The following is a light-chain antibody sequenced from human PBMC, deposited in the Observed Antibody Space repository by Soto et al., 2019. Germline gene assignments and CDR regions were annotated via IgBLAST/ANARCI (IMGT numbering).Light chain of an antibody. CDR2: WAS. CDR3: QQYYTTPLS. J-gene: IGKJ4*02. Sequence: DIVMTQSPDSLAVSLGERATINCKSSQNVLYNSNKKNYLAWYQQKLGQPPKLLIYWASTRESGVPDRFSGSGSGKDFTLTISSLQAEDVAVYYCQQYYTTPLSFGGGTKVEIK. V-gene: IGKV4-1*01. CDR1: QNVLYNSNKKNY.